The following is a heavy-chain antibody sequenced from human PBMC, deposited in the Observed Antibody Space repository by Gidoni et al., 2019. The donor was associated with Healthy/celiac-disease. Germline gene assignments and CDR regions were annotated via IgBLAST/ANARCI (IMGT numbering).Heavy chain of an antibody. J-gene: IGHJ4*02. V-gene: IGHV3-30*18. CDR1: CVPVITYG. CDR3: AKEGYYGSGSFPDH. D-gene: IGHD3-10*01. CDR2: ISYDGSNK. Sequence: QVQLVESGGGVVQPGGSRRLPWAASCVPVITYGMHWVRQATGKGLEWVAVISYDGSNKYYADFVRGRFTISRDESKNTLNLQMNSLRAEDAAVYYCAKEGYYGSGSFPDHWGQGTLVTVSS.